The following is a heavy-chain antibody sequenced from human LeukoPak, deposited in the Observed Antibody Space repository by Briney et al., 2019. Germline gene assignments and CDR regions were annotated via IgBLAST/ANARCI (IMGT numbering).Heavy chain of an antibody. J-gene: IGHJ3*02. CDR2: IYYSGST. V-gene: IGHV4-59*01. CDR3: ARDPGRYCSGGSCYSQDAFDI. D-gene: IGHD2-15*01. CDR1: GGSISSYY. Sequence: PSETLSLTCTVSGGSISSYYWSWLRQPPGKGLEWIGYIYYSGSTNYNPSLKSRVTISVDTSKNQFSLKLSSVTAADTAVYYCARDPGRYCSGGSCYSQDAFDIWGQGTMVTVSS.